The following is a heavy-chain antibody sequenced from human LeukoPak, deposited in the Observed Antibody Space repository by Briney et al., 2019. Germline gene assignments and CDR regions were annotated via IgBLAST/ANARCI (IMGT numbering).Heavy chain of an antibody. D-gene: IGHD6-6*01. CDR3: AKKLPDASSYFDF. CDR1: GLTLSNYD. J-gene: IGHJ4*02. Sequence: PGGSLRLSCVASGLTLSNYDTTWVRQAPGKGLEYVSSIGSGGYRFYGGSVKGRFSISRDNSQNTVYLQMNSQRGEDTAIYFCAKKLPDASSYFDFWGQGILVTVSS. CDR2: IGSGGYR. V-gene: IGHV3-23*01.